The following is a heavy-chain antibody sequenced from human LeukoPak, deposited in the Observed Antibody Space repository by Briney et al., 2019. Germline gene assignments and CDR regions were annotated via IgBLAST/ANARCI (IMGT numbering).Heavy chain of an antibody. Sequence: GRSLRLSCAASGFTFSIYGMHWARHAPGKGREWVAVRWYEVSNKYYEDSVEGRFTIFRDNSKNSLYLQMNRLRAEDTAVYYCERDGGNTIFGVVIRMYYFDYWGQGTLVTVSS. CDR1: GFTFSIYG. D-gene: IGHD3-3*01. V-gene: IGHV3-33*01. CDR3: ERDGGNTIFGVVIRMYYFDY. CDR2: RWYEVSNK. J-gene: IGHJ4*02.